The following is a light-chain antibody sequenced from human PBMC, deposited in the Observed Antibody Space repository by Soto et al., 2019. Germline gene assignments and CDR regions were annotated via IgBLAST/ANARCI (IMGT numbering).Light chain of an antibody. CDR2: EVS. J-gene: IGLJ1*01. V-gene: IGLV2-14*01. CDR3: SSYASSTTLV. Sequence: QSALTQPASVSGSPGQSITISCTGTSSDVGGYNYVSWYQHHPDKGPKLMIYEVSNRPSGVSHRFSGSKSGNTASLTISGLQAEDEADYYCSSYASSTTLVFGTGTKVTVL. CDR1: SSDVGGYNY.